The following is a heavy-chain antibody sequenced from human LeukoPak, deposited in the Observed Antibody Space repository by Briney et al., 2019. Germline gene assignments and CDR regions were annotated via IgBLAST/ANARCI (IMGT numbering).Heavy chain of an antibody. Sequence: GGSRRLSCAASGFTFSSYAMHWVRQAPGKGLEWVAVISYDGSNKYYADSVKGRFTISRDNSKNTLYLQMNSLRAEDTAVYYCARALAARRRLTYYYGMDVWGQGTTVTVSS. CDR3: ARALAARRRLTYYYGMDV. J-gene: IGHJ6*02. V-gene: IGHV3-30-3*01. CDR1: GFTFSSYA. CDR2: ISYDGSNK. D-gene: IGHD6-6*01.